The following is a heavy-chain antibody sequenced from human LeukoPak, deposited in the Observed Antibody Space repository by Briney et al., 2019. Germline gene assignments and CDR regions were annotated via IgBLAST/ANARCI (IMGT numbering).Heavy chain of an antibody. Sequence: SETLSLTCTVSGGSISSYYWSWIRQPPGKGLEWIGEINHSGSTNYNPSLKSRVTISVDTSKNQFSLKLSSVTAADTAVYYCARLTYYDYVWGSYRYTRPYYFDYWGQGTLVTVSS. CDR1: GGSISSYY. CDR3: ARLTYYDYVWGSYRYTRPYYFDY. D-gene: IGHD3-16*02. J-gene: IGHJ4*02. CDR2: INHSGST. V-gene: IGHV4-34*01.